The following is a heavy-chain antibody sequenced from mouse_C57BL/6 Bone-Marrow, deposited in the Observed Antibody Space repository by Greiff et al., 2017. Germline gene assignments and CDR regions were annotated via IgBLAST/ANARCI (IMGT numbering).Heavy chain of an antibody. CDR1: GFTFSDYY. V-gene: IGHV5-16*01. J-gene: IGHJ2*01. CDR2: INYDGSST. CDR3: ARVRTGTSYYFDY. Sequence: EVHLVESEGGLVQPGSSMKLSCTASGFTFSDYYMAWVRQVPEKGLEWVANINYDGSSTYYLDSLKSRFIISRDNAKNILYLQMSSLKSEDTATYYCARVRTGTSYYFDYWGQGTTLTVSS. D-gene: IGHD4-1*01.